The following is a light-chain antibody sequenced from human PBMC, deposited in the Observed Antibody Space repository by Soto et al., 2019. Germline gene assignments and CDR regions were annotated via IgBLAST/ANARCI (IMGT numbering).Light chain of an antibody. CDR2: DDS. CDR1: QTVSTW. Sequence: TQMTQSPSALSAAVGHSLTITCRACQTVSTWLAWYQQKPGKAPNLLIYDDSSLESGVKSRFSGDGSGTEFTLTISSLQPDDFATYYCRQYHSYYLTFGQGTKLDIK. CDR3: RQYHSYYLT. J-gene: IGKJ1*01. V-gene: IGKV1-5*01.